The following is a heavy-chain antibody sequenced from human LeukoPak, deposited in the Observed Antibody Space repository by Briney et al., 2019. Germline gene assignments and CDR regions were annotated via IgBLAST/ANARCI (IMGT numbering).Heavy chain of an antibody. CDR3: ARGYYYEGLDY. CDR2: IYYSGST. J-gene: IGHJ4*02. D-gene: IGHD3-22*01. V-gene: IGHV4-59*01. CDR1: GGSISSYY. Sequence: KTSETLSLTCTVSGGSISSYYWSWIRQPPGKGLEWIGYIYYSGSTNYNPSLKSRVTISVDTSKNQFSLKLSSVTAADTAVYYCARGYYYEGLDYWGQGTLVTVSS.